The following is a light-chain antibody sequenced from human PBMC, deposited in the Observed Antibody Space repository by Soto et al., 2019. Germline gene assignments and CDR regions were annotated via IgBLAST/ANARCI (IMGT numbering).Light chain of an antibody. V-gene: IGKV1-9*01. CDR2: EVS. CDR3: QHLNSYPIT. Sequence: IQLTQFPSSLSASVGDRVTITCRARQGVSSHLAWHQQKPGKAPKRLRYEVSTLQSGVPSRFSGRGSGTDFTLTISSLQPEAFATYYCQHLNSYPITFGQGKRLEIK. CDR1: QGVSSH. J-gene: IGKJ5*01.